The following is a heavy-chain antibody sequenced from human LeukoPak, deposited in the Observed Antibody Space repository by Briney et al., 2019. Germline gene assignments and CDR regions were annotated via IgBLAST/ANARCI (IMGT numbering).Heavy chain of an antibody. CDR1: GGSISSSSYY. D-gene: IGHD3-3*01. CDR3: ARQGSITIFGVAPYGMDV. V-gene: IGHV4-39*01. Sequence: SETLSLTCTVSGGSISSSSYYWGWIRQPPGKGLEWIGSIYYSGSTYYNPSLKSRVTISVDTSKNQFSLKLSSVTAADTAVYYCARQGSITIFGVAPYGMDVWGQGTTVTASS. J-gene: IGHJ6*02. CDR2: IYYSGST.